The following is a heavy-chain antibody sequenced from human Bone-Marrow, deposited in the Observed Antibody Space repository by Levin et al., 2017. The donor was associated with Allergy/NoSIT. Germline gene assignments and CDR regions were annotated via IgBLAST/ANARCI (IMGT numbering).Heavy chain of an antibody. V-gene: IGHV3-30*03. CDR1: GFSFSDYG. Sequence: GESLKISCAASGFSFSDYGMHWVRQAPGKGLEWVAVISYDGSSKYDAVSVRGRFTISRDSSGNTVSLQMNSLRVEDTAIYYCARDLTFRYRGTYYYAMDVWGQGTTVTVSS. D-gene: IGHD1-26*01. CDR2: ISYDGSSK. CDR3: ARDLTFRYRGTYYYAMDV. J-gene: IGHJ6*02.